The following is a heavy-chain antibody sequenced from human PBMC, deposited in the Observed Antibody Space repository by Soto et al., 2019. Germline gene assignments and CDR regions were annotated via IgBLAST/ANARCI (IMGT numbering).Heavy chain of an antibody. CDR2: FDPEDGET. D-gene: IGHD6-19*01. CDR3: ATGRMGAVACTHDAFDI. CDR1: VYSMTVYS. J-gene: IGHJ3*02. V-gene: IGHV1-24*01. Sequence: LVNRSRKVSVYSMTVYSVDCRSQTNRKGLEWMGGFDPEDGETIYAQKFQGRVTMTEDTSTDTAYMELSSLRSEDTAVYFCATGRMGAVACTHDAFDISGQGTMVTVS.